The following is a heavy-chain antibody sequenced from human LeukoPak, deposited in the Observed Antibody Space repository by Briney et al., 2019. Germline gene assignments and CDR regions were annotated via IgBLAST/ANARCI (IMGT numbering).Heavy chain of an antibody. CDR2: INHSGST. CDR1: GGSFSGYY. V-gene: IGHV4-34*01. CDR3: ARGMRDFGSVNPKKYYFDY. D-gene: IGHD3-3*01. Sequence: SETLSLTCAVYGGSFSGYYWSWIRQPPGKGLEWIGEINHSGSTNYNPSLKSRVTISVDTSKNQFSLKLSSVTAADTAVYYCARGMRDFGSVNPKKYYFDYGGKGPLVTVPS. J-gene: IGHJ4*02.